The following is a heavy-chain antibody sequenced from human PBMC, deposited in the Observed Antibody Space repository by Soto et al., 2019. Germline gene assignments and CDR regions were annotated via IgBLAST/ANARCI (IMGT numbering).Heavy chain of an antibody. J-gene: IGHJ4*02. CDR3: ASRDPGTSVDY. V-gene: IGHV5-10-1*01. D-gene: IGHD1-7*01. Sequence: PGESLKISCKGSGYSFTSYWISWVRQMPGKGLEWTGSTNYNPSLKSRVTISLDKSENQFSLKVTSLTAADTAVYYCASRDPGTSVDYWGQGTLVTVSS. CDR2: T. CDR1: GYSFTSYW.